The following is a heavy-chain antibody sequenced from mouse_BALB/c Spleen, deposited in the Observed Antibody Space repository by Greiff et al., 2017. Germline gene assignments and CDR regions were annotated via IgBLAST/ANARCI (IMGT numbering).Heavy chain of an antibody. D-gene: IGHD2-3*01. J-gene: IGHJ3*01. CDR1: GFSLTSYG. CDR2: IWAGGST. V-gene: IGHV2-9*02. CDR3: AREVDGYYWFAY. Sequence: QVQLKESGPGLVAPSQSLSITCTVSGFSLTSYGVHWVRQPPGKGLEWLGVIWAGGSTNYNSALMSRLSISNDNSKSQVFLKMNSLQTDDTAMYYCAREVDGYYWFAYWGQGTLVTVSA.